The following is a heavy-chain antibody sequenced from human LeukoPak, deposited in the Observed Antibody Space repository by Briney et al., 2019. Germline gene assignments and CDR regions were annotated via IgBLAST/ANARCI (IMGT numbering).Heavy chain of an antibody. CDR3: ARELGKLGSDS. CDR1: GGSISSSSYY. V-gene: IGHV4-61*01. D-gene: IGHD3-16*01. Sequence: SETLSLTCTVSGGSISSSSYYWGWIRQPPGKGLEWIGYIHYNGNTNYNPSLMSRVTISVDASKNQFSLKLNSVTAADTAVYYCARELGKLGSDSWGQGTLVTVSS. J-gene: IGHJ4*02. CDR2: IHYNGNT.